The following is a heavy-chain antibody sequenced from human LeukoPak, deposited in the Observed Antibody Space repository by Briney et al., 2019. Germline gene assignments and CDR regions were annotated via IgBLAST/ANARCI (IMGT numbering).Heavy chain of an antibody. CDR1: GYTFTNYG. Sequence: GASVKVSCKASGYTFTNYGISWVRQAPGQGLEWMGWISGYNGDTNYAQKLQGRVTMTTDTSTSTAYMEVRSLTSDDTPVYYCARDLKTVTGGNWFDPWGQGTLVTVSS. CDR3: ARDLKTVTGGNWFDP. V-gene: IGHV1-18*01. CDR2: ISGYNGDT. J-gene: IGHJ5*02. D-gene: IGHD4-11*01.